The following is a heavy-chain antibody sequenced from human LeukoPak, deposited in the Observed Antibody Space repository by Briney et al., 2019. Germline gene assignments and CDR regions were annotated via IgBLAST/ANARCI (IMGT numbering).Heavy chain of an antibody. CDR2: IYTSGST. V-gene: IGHV4-4*07. J-gene: IGHJ4*02. CDR1: GGSISGYY. Sequence: PSETLSLTCTVSGGSISGYYWSWIRQPAGKGLEWIGRIYTSGSTNYNPSLKSRVTMSVDTSKNQFSLKLSSVTAADTAVYYRARGRGYYYDSSGFDYWGQGTLVTVSS. CDR3: ARGRGYYYDSSGFDY. D-gene: IGHD3-22*01.